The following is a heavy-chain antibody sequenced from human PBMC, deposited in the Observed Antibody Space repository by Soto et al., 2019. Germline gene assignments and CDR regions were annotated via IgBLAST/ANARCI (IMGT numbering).Heavy chain of an antibody. CDR3: ARSRLITIFGVVIIGHYGMDV. V-gene: IGHV3-21*01. J-gene: IGHJ6*02. Sequence: GSLRLSCAASGFTFSSYSMNWVRQAPGKGLEWVSSISSSSSYIYYADSVKGRFTISRDNAKNSLYLQMNSLRAEDTAVYYCARSRLITIFGVVIIGHYGMDVWGQGTTVTVSS. D-gene: IGHD3-3*01. CDR2: ISSSSSYI. CDR1: GFTFSSYS.